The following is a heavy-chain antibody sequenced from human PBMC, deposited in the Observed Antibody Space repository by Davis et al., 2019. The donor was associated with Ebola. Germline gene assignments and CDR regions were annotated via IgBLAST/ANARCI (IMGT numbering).Heavy chain of an antibody. CDR2: IRYDGSNK. CDR3: AKPDGPNSGYDSGAFDI. J-gene: IGHJ3*02. CDR1: GFTFSSYG. Sequence: GGSLRLSCAASGFTFSSYGMHWVRQAPGKGLEWVAFIRYDGSNKYYADSVKGRFTISRDNSKNTLYLQMNSLRAEDTAVYYCAKPDGPNSGYDSGAFDIWGQGTMVTVSS. V-gene: IGHV3-30*02. D-gene: IGHD5-12*01.